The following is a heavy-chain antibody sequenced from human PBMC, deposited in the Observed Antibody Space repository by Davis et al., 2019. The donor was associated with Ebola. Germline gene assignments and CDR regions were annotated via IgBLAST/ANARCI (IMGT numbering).Heavy chain of an antibody. CDR2: ISAYNGNT. Sequence: ASVKVSCKASGYTFTSYGISWVRQAPGQGLEWMGWISAYNGNTNYAQKLQGRVTMTTDTSTSTAYMELRSLRSDDTAVYYCARDLRDIVVTHILDRWGQGTLVTVSS. D-gene: IGHD5-12*01. V-gene: IGHV1-18*01. J-gene: IGHJ5*02. CDR1: GYTFTSYG. CDR3: ARDLRDIVVTHILDR.